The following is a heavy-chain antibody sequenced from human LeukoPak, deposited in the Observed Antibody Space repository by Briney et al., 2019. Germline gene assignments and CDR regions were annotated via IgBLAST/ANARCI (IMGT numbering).Heavy chain of an antibody. CDR2: ISASGGST. CDR3: ARAGYSSSWYRYFDY. CDR1: GFTFSSYG. Sequence: GGTLRLSCAASGFTFSSYGMSWVRQAPGKGLEWVSSISASGGSTYYADSVKGGFTISRDNSKNTLYLQMNSLRAEDTAVYYCARAGYSSSWYRYFDYWGQGTLVTVSS. J-gene: IGHJ4*02. V-gene: IGHV3-23*01. D-gene: IGHD6-13*01.